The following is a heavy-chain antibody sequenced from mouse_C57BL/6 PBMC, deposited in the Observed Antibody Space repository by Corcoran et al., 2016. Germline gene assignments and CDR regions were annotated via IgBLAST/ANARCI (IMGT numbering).Heavy chain of an antibody. CDR3: APYYSNFYYFDY. D-gene: IGHD2-5*01. CDR2: IYPRSGNT. Sequence: QVQLQQSGAELARPGASVKLSCKASGYTFTSYGISWVKQRTGQGLEWIGEIYPRSGNTYYNEKFKGKATLTADKSSSTAYMELRSLTSEDSAVYFCAPYYSNFYYFDYWGQGTTLTVSS. V-gene: IGHV1-81*01. J-gene: IGHJ2*01. CDR1: GYTFTSYG.